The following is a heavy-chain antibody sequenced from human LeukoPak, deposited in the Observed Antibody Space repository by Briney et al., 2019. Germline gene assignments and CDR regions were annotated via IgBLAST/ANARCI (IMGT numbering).Heavy chain of an antibody. D-gene: IGHD2-2*02. Sequence: EASVNVSCKASGYTFTGYYMHWVRQAPGQGLEWMGWINPNSGGTNYAQKFQVRVTMTRDTSISTAYMELSRLRSDDTAVYYCARDVSELLYGDWFDPWGQGTLVTVSS. CDR3: ARDVSELLYGDWFDP. CDR2: INPNSGGT. V-gene: IGHV1-2*02. CDR1: GYTFTGYY. J-gene: IGHJ5*02.